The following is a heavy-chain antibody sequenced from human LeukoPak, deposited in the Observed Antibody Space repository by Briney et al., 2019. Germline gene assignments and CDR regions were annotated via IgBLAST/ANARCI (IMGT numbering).Heavy chain of an antibody. D-gene: IGHD2-15*01. CDR2: ISSSSSYI. CDR1: GFTFSDFE. J-gene: IGHJ4*02. CDR3: ARAPILVVVAATSYYFDY. V-gene: IGHV3-21*01. Sequence: GGSLRLSCAASGFTFSDFEMNWVRQAPGKGLEWVSSISSSSSYIYYADSVKGRFTISRDNAKNSLYLQMNSLRAEDTAVYYCARAPILVVVAATSYYFDYWGQGTLVTVSS.